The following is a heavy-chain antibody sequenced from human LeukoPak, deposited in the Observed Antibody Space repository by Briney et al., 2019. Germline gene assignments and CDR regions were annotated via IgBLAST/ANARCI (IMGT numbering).Heavy chain of an antibody. Sequence: SVKVSCKASGGTFSSYAISWVRQAPGQGLEWMGGIIPIFGTANYAQKFQGRVTITTDESTSTAYMELSSLRSEDTAVYYCAGGIMEGQSSYYYYYMDVWGKGTTVTVSS. J-gene: IGHJ6*03. V-gene: IGHV1-69*05. CDR2: IIPIFGTA. CDR1: GGTFSSYA. D-gene: IGHD1-26*01. CDR3: AGGIMEGQSSYYYYYMDV.